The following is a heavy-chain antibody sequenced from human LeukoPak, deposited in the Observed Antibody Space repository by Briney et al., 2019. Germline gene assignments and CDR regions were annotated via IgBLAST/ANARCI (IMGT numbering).Heavy chain of an antibody. CDR3: AKVWRKIAAADHFDY. CDR1: GLSCSSYA. V-gene: IGHV3-23*01. Sequence: GGSLRLSCVASGLSCSSYAMSWVRQAPGKGLEWVSGISGSGDRTYHADSVKGRFTISRDNSKNTLYLQMNSLRAEDTAVYYCAKVWRKIAAADHFDYWGQGTLVTVSS. D-gene: IGHD6-13*01. CDR2: ISGSGDRT. J-gene: IGHJ4*02.